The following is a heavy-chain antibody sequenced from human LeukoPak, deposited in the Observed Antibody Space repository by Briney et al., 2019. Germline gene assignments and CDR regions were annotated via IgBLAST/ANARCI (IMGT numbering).Heavy chain of an antibody. V-gene: IGHV3-21*06. D-gene: IGHD6-13*01. Sequence: GGSLRLSCAASGFIFSSYSMNWVRQAPGKGLEWVTSISSSSSYIYYADSVKGRFTISRDNAKNSLYLQMNSLRAEDTAVYYCARASVGSSWYLGAFDIWGQGTMVTVSS. J-gene: IGHJ3*02. CDR2: ISSSSSYI. CDR3: ARASVGSSWYLGAFDI. CDR1: GFIFSSYS.